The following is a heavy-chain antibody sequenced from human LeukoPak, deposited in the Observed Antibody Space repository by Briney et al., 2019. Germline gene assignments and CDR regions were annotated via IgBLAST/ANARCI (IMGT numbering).Heavy chain of an antibody. CDR3: ARQSRQLPLDP. J-gene: IGHJ5*02. V-gene: IGHV4-59*08. CDR1: GGSISSYY. D-gene: IGHD6-6*01. Sequence: PSETLSPTCTVSGGSISSYYWSWIRQPPGKGLEWIGYIYYSGSTNYNPSLKSRVTISVDTSKNQFSLKLSSVTAADTAMYYCARQSRQLPLDPWGQGTLVTVSS. CDR2: IYYSGST.